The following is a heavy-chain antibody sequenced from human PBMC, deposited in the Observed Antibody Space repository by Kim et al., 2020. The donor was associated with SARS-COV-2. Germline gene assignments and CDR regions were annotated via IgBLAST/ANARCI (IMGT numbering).Heavy chain of an antibody. Sequence: GGSLRLSCAASGFTFSNYAMSWVRQAPGKGLEWVSGISGSADSTAYADSVKGRFSISRDNSKNTLYLQMNNLRAEDTAVYYCAKGRVGHYFDYWGQGTLV. CDR1: GFTFSNYA. J-gene: IGHJ4*02. V-gene: IGHV3-23*01. CDR3: AKGRVGHYFDY. CDR2: ISGSADST. D-gene: IGHD3-3*01.